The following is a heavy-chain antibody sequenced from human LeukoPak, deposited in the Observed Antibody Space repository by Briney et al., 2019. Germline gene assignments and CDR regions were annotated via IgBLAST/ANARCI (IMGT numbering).Heavy chain of an antibody. Sequence: GGSLRLSCAASGFTFSSYGTHWVRQAPGKGLEWVAVISYDGSNKYYADSVKGRFTISRDNSKNTLYLQMNSLRAEDTAVYYCAKLVGIAAAGDDYWGQGTLVTVSS. CDR2: ISYDGSNK. J-gene: IGHJ4*02. D-gene: IGHD6-13*01. CDR3: AKLVGIAAAGDDY. CDR1: GFTFSSYG. V-gene: IGHV3-30*18.